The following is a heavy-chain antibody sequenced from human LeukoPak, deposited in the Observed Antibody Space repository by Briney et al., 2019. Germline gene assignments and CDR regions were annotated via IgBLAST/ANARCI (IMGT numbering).Heavy chain of an antibody. V-gene: IGHV1-18*01. CDR2: ISGYNGNT. J-gene: IGHJ6*03. Sequence: ASVKVSCKASGYTFTSYGISWVRQAPGQGLEWMGWISGYNGNTNYAQKLQGRVTMPTDTSTSTAYMELRSLRSDDTAVYFCARDRPLLLWFREYYYMDVWGKGTTVTISS. CDR1: GYTFTSYG. CDR3: ARDRPLLLWFREYYYMDV. D-gene: IGHD3-10*01.